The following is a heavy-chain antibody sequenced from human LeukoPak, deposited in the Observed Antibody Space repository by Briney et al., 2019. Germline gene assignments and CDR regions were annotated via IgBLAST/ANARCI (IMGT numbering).Heavy chain of an antibody. CDR3: AKGLGEHDAFDI. Sequence: PGRSLRLSCAASRFTFDDYAMHWVRQAPGKGLEWVSGISWNSGSIGYADSVKGRFTISRDNAKNSLYLQMNSLRAEDTALYYCAKGLGEHDAFDIWGQGTMVTVSS. D-gene: IGHD3-16*01. V-gene: IGHV3-9*01. J-gene: IGHJ3*02. CDR1: RFTFDDYA. CDR2: ISWNSGSI.